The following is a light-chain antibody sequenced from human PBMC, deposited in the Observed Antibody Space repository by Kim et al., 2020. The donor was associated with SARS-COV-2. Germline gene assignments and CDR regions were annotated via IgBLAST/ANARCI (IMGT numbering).Light chain of an antibody. CDR2: SNN. CDR3: AAWDDSLNKGV. Sequence: QSVLTQPPSASGTPGQRVTISCSGSSSNIGSNTVNWYRQLPGTAPKLLIYSNNQRPSGVPVRFSGSKSGTSASLAISGLQSENEADYYCAAWDDSLNKGVFGGGNQLTVL. J-gene: IGLJ2*01. V-gene: IGLV1-44*01. CDR1: SSNIGSNT.